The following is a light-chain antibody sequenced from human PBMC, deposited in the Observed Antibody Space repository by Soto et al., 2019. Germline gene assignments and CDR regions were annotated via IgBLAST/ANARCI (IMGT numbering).Light chain of an antibody. CDR3: SSYTSSSNYV. J-gene: IGLJ1*01. CDR2: EVS. CDR1: SSDVGGYNY. Sequence: QSALTQPASVSGSHGLSITISCTGTSSDVGGYNYVSWYQQHPGKAPKLMIYEVSNRPSGVSNRFSGSKSGNTASLTISGLQAEDEADYYCSSYTSSSNYVFGTGTNLTVL. V-gene: IGLV2-14*01.